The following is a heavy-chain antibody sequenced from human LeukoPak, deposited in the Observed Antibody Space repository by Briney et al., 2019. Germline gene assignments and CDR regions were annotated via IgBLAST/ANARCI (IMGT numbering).Heavy chain of an antibody. Sequence: ASETLSLTCTVSGGSISTYYWSWIRQPPGKGLEWIGYVYHSGTTNYNPSLKRRVTISADTSKNQLSLKVKSVTAADTAVYYCARHGGTLGYFDNWGQGTLVTVSS. J-gene: IGHJ4*02. CDR2: VYHSGTT. D-gene: IGHD1-26*01. CDR3: ARHGGTLGYFDN. CDR1: GGSISTYY. V-gene: IGHV4-59*08.